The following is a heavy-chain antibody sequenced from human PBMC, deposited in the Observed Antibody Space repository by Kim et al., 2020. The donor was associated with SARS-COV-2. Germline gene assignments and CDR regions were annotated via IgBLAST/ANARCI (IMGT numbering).Heavy chain of an antibody. J-gene: IGHJ5*02. CDR3: ARDRTGRSSFDP. V-gene: IGHV4-59*13. D-gene: IGHD6-13*01. Sequence: SETLSLTCTVSGGPISSFKWNWIRQPPGKGLEWIGIISYSGGTDYNPSLKSRVTMSVDMSKNQFSLNLKSVTAADTAGYYCARDRTGRSSFDPWGQGTLVTVSS. CDR2: ISYSGGT. CDR1: GGPISSFK.